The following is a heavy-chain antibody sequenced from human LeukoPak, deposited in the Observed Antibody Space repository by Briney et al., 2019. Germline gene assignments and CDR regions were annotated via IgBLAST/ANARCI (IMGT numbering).Heavy chain of an antibody. CDR3: ARGVGCSSTSCYYSDY. D-gene: IGHD2-2*01. CDR2: IGGSDGST. J-gene: IGHJ4*02. V-gene: IGHV3-23*01. Sequence: PGGSLRLSCAASGFSFSSYVMSWVRQAPGKGLEWVSAIGGSDGSTYYADSVKGRFTISRDNSKNSLYLQMNSLRVEDTAVYYCARGVGCSSTSCYYSDYWGQGTLVIVSS. CDR1: GFSFSSYV.